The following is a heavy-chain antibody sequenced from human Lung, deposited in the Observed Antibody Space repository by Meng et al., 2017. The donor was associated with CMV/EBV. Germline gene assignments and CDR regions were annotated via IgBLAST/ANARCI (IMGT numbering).Heavy chain of an antibody. CDR2: IIPILGIA. CDR1: GGTFSSYA. V-gene: IGHV1-69*10. CDR3: ARERADYYGSSGYYYVPYYYYYGMDV. D-gene: IGHD3-22*01. J-gene: IGHJ6*02. Sequence: KVSCKASGGTFSSYAISWVRQAPGQGLEWMGGIIPILGIANYAQKFQGRVTITADKSTSTAYMELSSLRSEDTAVYYCARERADYYGSSGYYYVPYYYYYGMDVWGQGTTVTVSS.